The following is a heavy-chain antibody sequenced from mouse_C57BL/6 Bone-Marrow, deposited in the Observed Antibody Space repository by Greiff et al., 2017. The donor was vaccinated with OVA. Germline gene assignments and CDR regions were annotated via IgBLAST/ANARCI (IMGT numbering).Heavy chain of an antibody. Sequence: VQLKESGPVLVQPSQSLSITCTVSGFSLTSYGVHWVRQSPGKGLEWLGVIWSGGSTDYNAAFISRLSISKDNSKSQVFFKMNSLQADDTAIYYCARNVDGNYYYFDYWGQGTTLTVSS. CDR3: ARNVDGNYYYFDY. CDR1: GFSLTSYG. D-gene: IGHD2-1*01. J-gene: IGHJ2*01. V-gene: IGHV2-2*01. CDR2: IWSGGST.